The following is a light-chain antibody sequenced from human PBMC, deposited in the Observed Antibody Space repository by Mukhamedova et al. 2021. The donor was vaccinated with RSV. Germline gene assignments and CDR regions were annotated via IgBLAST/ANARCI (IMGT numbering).Light chain of an antibody. Sequence: WYQRRLHGKAPKLLIFAASTLQSGVPSRFSGSASGTDFTLTISSLQPEDFATYFCQQSFRAPLTFGGGTRVEIK. V-gene: IGKV1-39*01. CDR2: AAS. J-gene: IGKJ4*01. CDR3: QQSFRAPLT.